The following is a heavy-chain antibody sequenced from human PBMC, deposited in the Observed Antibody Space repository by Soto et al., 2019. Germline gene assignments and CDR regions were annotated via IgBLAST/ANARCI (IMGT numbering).Heavy chain of an antibody. CDR3: AKASSAQVYYYYGMDV. CDR2: ISYDGSNK. Sequence: QVQLVESGRGVVQPGRSLRLSCAASGFTFSNFAMHWVRQAPGKGLEWVAVISYDGSNKYHTDSVKGRFTISRDNSKNTLYVQMNSLRTEDTAVYYCAKASSAQVYYYYGMDVWGQGTTVTVSS. CDR1: GFTFSNFA. J-gene: IGHJ6*02. V-gene: IGHV3-30*18. D-gene: IGHD3-10*01.